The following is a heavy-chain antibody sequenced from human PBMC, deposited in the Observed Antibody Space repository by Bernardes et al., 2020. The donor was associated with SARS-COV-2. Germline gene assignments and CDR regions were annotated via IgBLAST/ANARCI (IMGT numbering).Heavy chain of an antibody. CDR3: ARDPTDYYRFYYYFYGMDV. V-gene: IGHV3-30*03. Sequence: GGSLRLSCTASGFTFRSYGMHWVRQAPGKGLEWVSVISYDGTKDYYADSVKGRFTISRDNSNNTLYLQMHNLRPEDTATYYCARDPTDYYRFYYYFYGMDVWGQGTTVTVSS. CDR2: ISYDGTKD. CDR1: GFTFRSYG. J-gene: IGHJ6*02. D-gene: IGHD1-26*01.